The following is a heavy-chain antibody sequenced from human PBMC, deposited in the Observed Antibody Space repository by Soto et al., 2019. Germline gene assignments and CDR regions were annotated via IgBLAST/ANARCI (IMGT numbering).Heavy chain of an antibody. CDR2: IHHSGNT. CDR1: GDSIRSYY. V-gene: IGHV4-59*08. J-gene: IGHJ4*02. CDR3: ATHPPYGPLDH. D-gene: IGHD4-17*01. Sequence: SETLSLTCTVSGDSIRSYYWSWIRQSPGQGLEWIGYIHHSGNTNYNPSLMRRVTISVDTSKNQFSLRLTSATAADTAVYYCATHPPYGPLDHWGQGTLVTVSS.